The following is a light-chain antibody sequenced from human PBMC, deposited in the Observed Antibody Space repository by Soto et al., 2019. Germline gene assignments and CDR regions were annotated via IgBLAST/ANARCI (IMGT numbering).Light chain of an antibody. CDR3: NNYSNWPYT. J-gene: IGKJ2*01. V-gene: IGKV3-15*01. CDR2: RAS. Sequence: VMTQSPATLSVSPGERVTIFCRASQTISDNVAWYQQIPGQAPRLLIYRASSRATGVPDRFSGRGSGPDSTLTIISRKSEDFALYFCNNYSNWPYTFAQGPKLNIK. CDR1: QTISDN.